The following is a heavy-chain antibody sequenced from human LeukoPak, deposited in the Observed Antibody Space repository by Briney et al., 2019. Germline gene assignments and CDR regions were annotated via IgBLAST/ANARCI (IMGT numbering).Heavy chain of an antibody. CDR1: GFTFSSYA. V-gene: IGHV3-23*01. CDR2: ISGSGGST. CDR3: AKDRDEAIYYYYYYMDV. Sequence: GGSLRLSCAASGFTFSSYAMSWVRQAPGKGLEWVSAISGSGGSTYYADSVKGRFTISRDNSKNTLYLQMNSLRAEDTAVYYCAKDRDEAIYYYYYYMDVWGKGTTVTVSS. D-gene: IGHD3-9*01. J-gene: IGHJ6*03.